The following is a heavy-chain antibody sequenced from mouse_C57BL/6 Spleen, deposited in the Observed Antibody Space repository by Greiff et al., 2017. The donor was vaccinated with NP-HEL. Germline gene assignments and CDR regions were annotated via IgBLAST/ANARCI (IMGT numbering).Heavy chain of an antibody. CDR3: SPGNYAMDY. D-gene: IGHD4-1*01. CDR2: IYPGDADT. Sequence: VQVVESGPELVKPGASVKISCKASGYAFSSSWMNWVKQRPGKGLEWIGRIYPGDADTNYNGKFKGKATLTADKSSSTAYMQLSSLTSEDSAVYFCSPGNYAMDYWGQGTSVTVSS. V-gene: IGHV1-82*01. J-gene: IGHJ4*01. CDR1: GYAFSSSW.